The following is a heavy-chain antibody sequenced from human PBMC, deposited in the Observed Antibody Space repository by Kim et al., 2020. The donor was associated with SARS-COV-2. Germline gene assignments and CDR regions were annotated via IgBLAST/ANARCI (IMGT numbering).Heavy chain of an antibody. Sequence: GGSLRLSCTASGFTFSDYYMSWVRQAPGKGLEWVSHISSSSSSINYADSVKGRFTISRDNAKNSLYLQMNSLRAEDTALYFCARFGTGTEDYFLYYGVDVGGQGTTVIVSS. J-gene: IGHJ6*02. CDR3: ARFGTGTEDYFLYYGVDV. CDR2: ISSSSSSI. D-gene: IGHD1-7*01. CDR1: GFTFSDYY. V-gene: IGHV3-11*06.